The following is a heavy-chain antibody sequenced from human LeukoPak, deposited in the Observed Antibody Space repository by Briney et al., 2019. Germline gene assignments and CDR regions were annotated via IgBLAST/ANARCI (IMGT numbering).Heavy chain of an antibody. V-gene: IGHV3-11*04. CDR1: GFRFDSFY. CDR2: VSASGAVP. D-gene: IGHD3-22*01. Sequence: GGSLRLSCAASGFRFDSFYMGWIRQVPGKGLDYIALVSASGAVPYYAESVKGRFTISRDNAKNSVSLQMNSLSADDTAIYYCARSLIVASEDYWGQGTQVTVSS. CDR3: ARSLIVASEDY. J-gene: IGHJ4*02.